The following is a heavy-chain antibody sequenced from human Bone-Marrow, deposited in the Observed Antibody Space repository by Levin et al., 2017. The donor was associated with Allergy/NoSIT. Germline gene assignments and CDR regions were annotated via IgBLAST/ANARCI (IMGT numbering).Heavy chain of an antibody. V-gene: IGHV3-9*01. CDR3: AKGREWELLPTYFQH. CDR1: GFTFDDYA. J-gene: IGHJ1*01. D-gene: IGHD1-26*01. CDR2: ISWNSGSI. Sequence: GGSLRLSCAASGFTFDDYAMHWVRQAPGKGLEWVSGISWNSGSIGYADSVKGRFTISRDNAKNSLYLQMNSLRAEDTALYYCAKGREWELLPTYFQHWGQGTLVTVSS.